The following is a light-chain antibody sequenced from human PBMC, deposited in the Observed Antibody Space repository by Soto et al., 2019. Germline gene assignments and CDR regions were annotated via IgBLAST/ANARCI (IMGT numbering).Light chain of an antibody. CDR3: QQYNIWPGT. V-gene: IGKV3D-15*01. Sequence: EIVMTQSPATLSVSPGERAPLSCRASQSVSSNLAWYQQKPGQSPRLLIYGASTRATGFPARFSGSGSGTDFTLTISSLQSEDFALYYCQQYNIWPGTFGHGTKVEMK. CDR1: QSVSSN. CDR2: GAS. J-gene: IGKJ1*01.